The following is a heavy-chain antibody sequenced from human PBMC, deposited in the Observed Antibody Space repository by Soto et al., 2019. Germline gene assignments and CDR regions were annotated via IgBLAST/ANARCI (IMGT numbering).Heavy chain of an antibody. CDR2: ISAYNGNT. D-gene: IGHD3-9*01. Sequence: GASVKVSCKASGYTFTSYGISWVRQAPGQGLEWMGWISAYNGNTNYAQKLQGRVTMTTDTSTSTAYMELRSLRSDDTAVYYCARKMGSDDILVYVDPWGQGTLVTVSS. CDR3: ARKMGSDDILVYVDP. J-gene: IGHJ5*02. CDR1: GYTFTSYG. V-gene: IGHV1-18*01.